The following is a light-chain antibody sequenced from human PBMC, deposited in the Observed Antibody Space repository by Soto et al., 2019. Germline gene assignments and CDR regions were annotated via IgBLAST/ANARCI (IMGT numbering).Light chain of an antibody. V-gene: IGLV2-11*01. CDR2: DVT. J-gene: IGLJ3*02. CDR3: CSYAGSYSLEV. CDR1: SSDVGGYDY. Sequence: QSVLTQPASVSGSPGQSITISCTGTSSDVGGYDYVSWYQQHPDKAPKLMIYDVTQRPSGVPDRFSGSKSGNTASLSISGLQAEDEADYYCCSYAGSYSLEVFGGGTKLTVL.